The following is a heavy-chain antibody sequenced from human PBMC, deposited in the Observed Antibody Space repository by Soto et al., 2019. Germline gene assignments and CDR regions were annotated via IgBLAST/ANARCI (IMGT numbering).Heavy chain of an antibody. CDR3: AKGRIVATITNYNYYYYGMDV. J-gene: IGHJ6*02. V-gene: IGHV1-2*04. CDR2: INPNSGGT. CDR1: GYTFTGYY. Sequence: ASVKVSCKASGYTFTGYYMHWVRQAPGQGLEWMGWINPNSGGTNYAQKFQGWVTMTRDTSISTAYMELSRLRSDDTAVYYCAKGRIVATITNYNYYYYGMDVWGRGTTVTVSS. D-gene: IGHD5-12*01.